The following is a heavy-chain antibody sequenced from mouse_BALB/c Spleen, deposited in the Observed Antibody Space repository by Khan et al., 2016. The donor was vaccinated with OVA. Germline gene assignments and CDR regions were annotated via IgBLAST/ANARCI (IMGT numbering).Heavy chain of an antibody. CDR3: TILSYWFAY. CDR1: GYTFTSYW. J-gene: IGHJ3*01. CDR2: IYPGSGST. V-gene: IGHV1S22*01. D-gene: IGHD2-12*01. Sequence: LQQPGSELVRPGASVKLSCKASGYTFTSYWMHWVKQRPGQGLEWIGDIYPGSGSTNYDEKFKSKATLTVDTSSSTAYMNLSSLTSEDSAVYYGTILSYWFAYWGQGTLVTVSA.